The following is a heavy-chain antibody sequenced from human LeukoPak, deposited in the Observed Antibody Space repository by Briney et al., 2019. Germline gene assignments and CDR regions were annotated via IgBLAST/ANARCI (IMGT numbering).Heavy chain of an antibody. CDR1: GFTFSDYY. J-gene: IGHJ4*02. CDR3: ARTQTYYYDSSGYYAGY. Sequence: GGSLRLSCAASGFTFSDYYMSWIRQAPGKGLEWVSYISSSGSTIYYADSVKGRFTTSRDNAKNSLYLQMNSLRAEDTAVYYCARTQTYYYDSSGYYAGYWGQGTLVTVSS. V-gene: IGHV3-11*01. D-gene: IGHD3-22*01. CDR2: ISSSGSTI.